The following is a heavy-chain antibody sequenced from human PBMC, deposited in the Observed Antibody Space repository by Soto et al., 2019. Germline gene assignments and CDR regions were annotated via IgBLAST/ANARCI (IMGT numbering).Heavy chain of an antibody. V-gene: IGHV3-48*03. CDR1: GFAFSNYE. CDR2: ISLSGSTI. Sequence: PGGSLRLSCAASGFAFSNYEMNWVRQAPGKGLEWVSYISLSGSTIYYADSVKGRFTIARDNSKNTLYLHLKSLRAEDTAVYYCAKARAPRPRYYFAMDVWGQGTTVTVS. CDR3: AKARAPRPRYYFAMDV. J-gene: IGHJ6*02. D-gene: IGHD6-6*01.